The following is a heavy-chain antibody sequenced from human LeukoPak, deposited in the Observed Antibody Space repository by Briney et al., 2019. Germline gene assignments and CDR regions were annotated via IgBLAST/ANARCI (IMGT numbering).Heavy chain of an antibody. V-gene: IGHV4-34*01. CDR2: INHSGST. CDR3: ARLASAVAAAANDY. D-gene: IGHD6-13*01. Sequence: SETLSLTCAVYGGSFSGYYWSWIRQPPGKGLEWIGEINHSGSTNYNPSLKSRVTISVDTSKNQFSLKLSSVTAADTAVYYCARLASAVAAAANDYWGQGTLVTVSS. CDR1: GGSFSGYY. J-gene: IGHJ4*02.